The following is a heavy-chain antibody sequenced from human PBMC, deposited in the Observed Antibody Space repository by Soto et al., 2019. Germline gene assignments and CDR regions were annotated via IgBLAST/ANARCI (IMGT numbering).Heavy chain of an antibody. V-gene: IGHV3-33*01. CDR3: ARGPHYYDSSGYYGGRLFDY. Sequence: GGSLRLSCAASGFTFSSYGMHWVRQAPGKGLEWVAVIWYDGSNKYYADSVKGRFTISRDNSKNTLYPQMNSLRAEDTAVYYCARGPHYYDSSGYYGGRLFDYWGQGTLVTVSS. D-gene: IGHD3-22*01. J-gene: IGHJ4*02. CDR1: GFTFSSYG. CDR2: IWYDGSNK.